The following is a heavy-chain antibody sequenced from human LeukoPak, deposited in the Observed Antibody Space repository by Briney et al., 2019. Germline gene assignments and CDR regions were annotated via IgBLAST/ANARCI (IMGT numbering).Heavy chain of an antibody. CDR1: GFTFSSYS. Sequence: PGGSLRLSCAASGFTFSSYSMNWVRQAPGKGLEWVSYISSSSSIIYYADSVKGRSTIPRDNAKNSLYLQMSSLRAEDTAVYYCTRVYDDYGDFIGYWGQGTLVTVSS. CDR2: ISSSSSII. V-gene: IGHV3-48*04. J-gene: IGHJ4*02. D-gene: IGHD4-17*01. CDR3: TRVYDDYGDFIGY.